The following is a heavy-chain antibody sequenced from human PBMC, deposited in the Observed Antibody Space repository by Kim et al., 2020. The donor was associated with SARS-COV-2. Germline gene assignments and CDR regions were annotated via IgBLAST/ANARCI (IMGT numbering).Heavy chain of an antibody. Sequence: SQTLSLTCAISGDSVSSDRTSWSWIRQSPSRGFEWLGRTYYRSRYYYDYATSVKGRITITADTPNNQFSLHLTSVTPEDTAIYYCARDEIVAASDPSFDYWGQGPRVTVSS. V-gene: IGHV6-1*01. CDR3: ARDEIVAASDPSFDY. CDR1: GDSVSSDRTS. J-gene: IGHJ4*02. CDR2: TYYRSRYYY. D-gene: IGHD5-12*01.